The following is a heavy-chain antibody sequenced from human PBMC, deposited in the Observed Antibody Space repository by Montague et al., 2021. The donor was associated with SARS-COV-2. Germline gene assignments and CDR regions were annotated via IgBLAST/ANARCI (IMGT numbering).Heavy chain of an antibody. V-gene: IGHV4-59*08. D-gene: IGHD3-22*01. CDR2: ISDSGST. CDR3: VRVDSSGPGED. Sequence: SETLSLTCTVSGGSLNNYFWSWIRQPPGKGLEWVGYISDSGSTKYNPSLQSRVTISVDTARNQFSLKLLSVTAADTAFYYCVRVDSSGPGEDWGQGILVSVSS. CDR1: GGSLNNYF. J-gene: IGHJ4*02.